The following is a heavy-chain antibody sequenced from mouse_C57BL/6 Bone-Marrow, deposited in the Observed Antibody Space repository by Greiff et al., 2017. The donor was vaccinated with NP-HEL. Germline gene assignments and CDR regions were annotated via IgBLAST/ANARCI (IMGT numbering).Heavy chain of an antibody. J-gene: IGHJ3*01. CDR2: IDPSDSYT. Sequence: VQLQQPGAELVMPGASVKLSCKASGYTFTSYWMHWVQQRPGQGLEWIGEIDPSDSYTNYNQQFKGKSTLTVDKSTSTAYMQLSSLTSEDSAVYYCARERGYGRFAYWGQGTLVTVSA. CDR1: GYTFTSYW. CDR3: ARERGYGRFAY. V-gene: IGHV1-69*01. D-gene: IGHD2-2*01.